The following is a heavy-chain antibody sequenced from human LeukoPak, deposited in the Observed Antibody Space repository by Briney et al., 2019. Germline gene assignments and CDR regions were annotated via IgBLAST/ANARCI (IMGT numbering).Heavy chain of an antibody. J-gene: IGHJ3*02. D-gene: IGHD3-22*01. Sequence: ASETLSLTCTVSGGSISSSSYYWGWIRQPPGKGLEWIASIYHSGSTYYNPSLKSRVTISVDTSKNQFSLKLSSVTAADTAVYYCAADRTGLAFDIWGQGTMVTVSS. CDR3: AADRTGLAFDI. V-gene: IGHV4-39*07. CDR1: GGSISSSSYY. CDR2: IYHSGST.